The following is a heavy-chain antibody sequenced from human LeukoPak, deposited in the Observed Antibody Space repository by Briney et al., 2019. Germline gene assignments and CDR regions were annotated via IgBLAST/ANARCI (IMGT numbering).Heavy chain of an antibody. Sequence: ASVKVSCKASGYTFTGYYMHWVRQAPGQGLEWMGWINPNSGGTNYAQKFQGRVTMTRDTSISTAYMELSRLRSDDTAVYYCARAPLTGYCSGGSCYWFDPWGQGTLVTVSS. CDR1: GYTFTGYY. V-gene: IGHV1-2*02. CDR2: INPNSGGT. D-gene: IGHD2-15*01. J-gene: IGHJ5*02. CDR3: ARAPLTGYCSGGSCYWFDP.